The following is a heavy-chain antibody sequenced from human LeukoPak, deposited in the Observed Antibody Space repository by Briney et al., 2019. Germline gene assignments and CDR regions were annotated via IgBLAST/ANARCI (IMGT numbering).Heavy chain of an antibody. CDR2: VYYNGIT. J-gene: IGHJ4*02. Sequence: SETLSLTCTVSGGSISSYYWSWIRQPPGKGLEWIGYVYYNGITNYNPSLKSRVTISVDTSKNQFSLKLSSVTAADTAVYYCARHAPSTVNFDYWGQGTLVTVSS. V-gene: IGHV4-59*08. CDR3: ARHAPSTVNFDY. CDR1: GGSISSYY. D-gene: IGHD4-11*01.